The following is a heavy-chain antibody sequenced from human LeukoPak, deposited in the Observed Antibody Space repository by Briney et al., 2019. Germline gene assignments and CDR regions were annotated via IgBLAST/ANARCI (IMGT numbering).Heavy chain of an antibody. J-gene: IGHJ6*03. CDR1: GFTVSSNY. CDR2: IYSGGST. Sequence: PGGSLRLSCAASGFTVSSNYMSWVRQAPGKGREWVSVIYSGGSTYYADSLKCRFTISRDNSKNTLYLQMTSLRAEDTAVYYCARVVSSSGYYWDYYYYYMDVWGKGTTVTVSS. CDR3: ARVVSSSGYYWDYYYYYMDV. V-gene: IGHV3-53*01. D-gene: IGHD3-22*01.